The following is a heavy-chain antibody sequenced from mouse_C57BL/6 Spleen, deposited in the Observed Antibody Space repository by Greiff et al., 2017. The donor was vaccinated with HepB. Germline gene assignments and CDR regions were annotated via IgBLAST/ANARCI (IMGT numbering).Heavy chain of an antibody. Sequence: QVQLQQPGAELVMPGASVKLSCKASGYTFTSYWMHWVKQRPGQGLEWIGEIDPSDSYTNYNQKFKGKSTLTVDKSSSTAYMQLSSLTSEDSAVYYCERGRLGWYFDVWGTGTTVTVSS. CDR2: IDPSDSYT. CDR3: ERGRLGWYFDV. D-gene: IGHD2-4*01. J-gene: IGHJ1*03. CDR1: GYTFTSYW. V-gene: IGHV1-69*01.